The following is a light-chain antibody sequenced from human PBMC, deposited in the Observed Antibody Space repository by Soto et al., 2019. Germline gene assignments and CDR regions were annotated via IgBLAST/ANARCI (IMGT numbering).Light chain of an antibody. CDR2: EVT. Sequence: QSALTQPASVSGSPGQSITISCTGTNSDVGAYDYVSWYQHHPGKAPKLMIYEVTNRPSGVSNRFSGSKSGKTASLTISGLQADDEADYYCSSFSSSSTGVLFGGGTKLTVL. CDR3: SSFSSSSTGVL. CDR1: NSDVGAYDY. J-gene: IGLJ2*01. V-gene: IGLV2-14*01.